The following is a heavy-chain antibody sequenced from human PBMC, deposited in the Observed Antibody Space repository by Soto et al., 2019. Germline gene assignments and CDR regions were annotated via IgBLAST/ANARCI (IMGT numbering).Heavy chain of an antibody. D-gene: IGHD4-17*01. CDR2: ITTYSTSI. J-gene: IGHJ3*02. Sequence: EVQLVESGGGLVKPGGSLRLSCAASGFTFSSYSMNWVRQAPGEGLEWVSSITTYSTSIYYADSVKVRFTISRYNAKNSLFLQMNSLRAEDTAVYYCARGYGDYIPDAFNIWGQGTMVNVSS. CDR3: ARGYGDYIPDAFNI. CDR1: GFTFSSYS. V-gene: IGHV3-21*01.